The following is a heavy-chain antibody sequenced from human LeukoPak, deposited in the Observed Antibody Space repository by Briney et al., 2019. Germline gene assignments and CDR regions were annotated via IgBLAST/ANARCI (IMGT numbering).Heavy chain of an antibody. CDR1: GFTLTGYA. Sequence: GGSLRLSCAASGFTLTGYAMSWVRQAPGKGLEWVSAISSSGGSTYYADSVKDRFTISRDNSKNTLDLRMNSLRAEDTAVYYCTSGSTGDYIFDYWGQGTLVTVSS. V-gene: IGHV3-23*01. CDR2: ISSSGGST. D-gene: IGHD3-9*01. CDR3: TSGSTGDYIFDY. J-gene: IGHJ4*02.